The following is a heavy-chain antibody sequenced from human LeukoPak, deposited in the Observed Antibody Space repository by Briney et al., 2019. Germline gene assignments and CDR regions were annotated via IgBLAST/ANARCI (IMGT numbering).Heavy chain of an antibody. V-gene: IGHV4-61*02. J-gene: IGHJ5*02. Sequence: SDTLSLTCTVSGGSISSGSYYWSWIRQPAGKGLEWIGRIYTSGSTNYNPSLKSRVTISVDTSKNQFSLKLSSVTAADTAVYYCARDNIAAAENWFDPWGQGTLVTVSS. D-gene: IGHD6-13*01. CDR2: IYTSGST. CDR3: ARDNIAAAENWFDP. CDR1: GGSISSGSYY.